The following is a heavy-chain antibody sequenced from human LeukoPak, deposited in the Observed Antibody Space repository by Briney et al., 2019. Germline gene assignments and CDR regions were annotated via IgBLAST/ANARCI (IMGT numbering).Heavy chain of an antibody. D-gene: IGHD3-22*01. CDR3: ARGDTYYYDSSGYYHFDY. CDR2: IIPILGIA. Sequence: GASVKVSCKASGYTFASYDISWVRQAPGQGLEWMGRIIPILGIANYAQKFQGRVTITADKSTSTAYMELSSLRSEDTAVYYCARGDTYYYDSSGYYHFDYWGQGTLVTVSS. CDR1: GYTFASYD. V-gene: IGHV1-69*04. J-gene: IGHJ4*02.